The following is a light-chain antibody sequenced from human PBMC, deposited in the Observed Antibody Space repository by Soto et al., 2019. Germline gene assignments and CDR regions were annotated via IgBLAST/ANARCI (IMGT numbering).Light chain of an antibody. CDR2: WSS. Sequence: DIMMTQSPDSLSASLGERATINCKSSQSVLYSSNNKNYLAWYQQKPGQPPKLLIYWSSTRESGVPDRFSGSGSGTDFTLTISSLQAEDVAIYYCQQYYSNPRTFGQGTKVDIK. J-gene: IGKJ1*01. CDR1: QSVLYSSNNKNY. V-gene: IGKV4-1*01. CDR3: QQYYSNPRT.